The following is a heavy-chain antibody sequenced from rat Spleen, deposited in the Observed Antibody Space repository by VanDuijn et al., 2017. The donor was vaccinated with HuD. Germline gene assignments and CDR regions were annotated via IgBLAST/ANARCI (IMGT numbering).Heavy chain of an antibody. CDR1: GFTFSSFP. V-gene: IGHV5-22*01. Sequence: EVQLVESGGGLVQPGRSLKLSCAASGFTFSSFPMAWVRQAPKKGLEWVASISYEGSSTYYGDSVKGRFTISRDNAKSTLYLQMNSLRSEDTATYYCARHWGPTIAFDFWGPGTMVTVSS. J-gene: IGHJ1*01. CDR2: ISYEGSST. CDR3: ARHWGPTIAFDF. D-gene: IGHD1-2*01.